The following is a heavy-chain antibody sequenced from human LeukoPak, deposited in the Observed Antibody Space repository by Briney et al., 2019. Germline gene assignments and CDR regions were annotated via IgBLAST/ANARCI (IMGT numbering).Heavy chain of an antibody. CDR2: IYRGGST. CDR1: GFTVSSNC. J-gene: IGHJ4*02. Sequence: GGSLRLSCAASGFTVSSNCMTWVRQAPGKGLEWVSVIYRGGSTYYADSVKGRFTISRDNSKNTLYLQMKTLRAEDTAVYYCATTVTTRVDYWGQGTLVTVSS. V-gene: IGHV3-53*01. D-gene: IGHD4-17*01. CDR3: ATTVTTRVDY.